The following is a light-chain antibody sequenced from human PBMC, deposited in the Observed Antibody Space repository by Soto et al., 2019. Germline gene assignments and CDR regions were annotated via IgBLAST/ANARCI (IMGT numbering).Light chain of an antibody. V-gene: IGKV1-5*01. Sequence: DIQMTHSPSTLSASVGDRVTITCRASQSISSWLAWYQQKPGKAPKLLIYDASSLESGVPSRFSGSGSGTEFTLTISSLQPGDFATYYCQQYNRRLTFGGGTKVDIK. CDR1: QSISSW. J-gene: IGKJ4*01. CDR2: DAS. CDR3: QQYNRRLT.